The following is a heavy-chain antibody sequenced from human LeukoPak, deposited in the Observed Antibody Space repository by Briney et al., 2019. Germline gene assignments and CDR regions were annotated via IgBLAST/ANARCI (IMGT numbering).Heavy chain of an antibody. CDR3: ARRRQTSYYYYMDV. CDR1: GGSINSGSYY. V-gene: IGHV4-61*02. J-gene: IGHJ6*03. CDR2: IYTSGST. Sequence: MPSQTLSLTCTVSGGSINSGSYYWSWIRQPARKGLEWIGRIYTSGSTNYNPSLKSRVTISVDTSKNQFSLKLSSVTAADTAVYYCARRRQTSYYYYMDVWGKGTTVTISS.